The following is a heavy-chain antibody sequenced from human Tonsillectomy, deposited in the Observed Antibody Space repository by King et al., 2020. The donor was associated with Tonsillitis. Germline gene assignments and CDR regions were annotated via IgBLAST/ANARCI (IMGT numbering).Heavy chain of an antibody. V-gene: IGHV3-23*04. CDR1: GFTFSSYA. CDR3: AKMGEGSGSFYKFFDY. J-gene: IGHJ4*02. Sequence: VQLVESGGGLVQPGGSLRLYCAASGFTFSSYAMSWVRQAPGKGLEWVSAISASGYSTYYADSVKGRFTISRDSSKNMLYLQLNSLRAEDTAVYYCAKMGEGSGSFYKFFDYWGQGTLVTVSS. D-gene: IGHD3-10*01. CDR2: ISASGYST.